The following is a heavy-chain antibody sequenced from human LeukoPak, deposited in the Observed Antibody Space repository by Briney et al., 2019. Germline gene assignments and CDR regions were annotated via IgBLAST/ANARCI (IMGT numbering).Heavy chain of an antibody. CDR1: GFTFSSDG. Sequence: PGGSLRLSCAASGFTFSSDGMSWVRQAPGKGLEWVSALSGSGSTPYYAASVKGRFTISRDNSKITLFLEMNSLSVEDTAVYYRAKAGYSSSWPLDYWGQGTQVTVSS. CDR2: LSGSGSTP. D-gene: IGHD6-13*01. CDR3: AKAGYSSSWPLDY. J-gene: IGHJ4*02. V-gene: IGHV3-23*01.